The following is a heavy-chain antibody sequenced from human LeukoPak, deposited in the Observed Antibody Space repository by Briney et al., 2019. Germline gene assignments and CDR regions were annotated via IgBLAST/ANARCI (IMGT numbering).Heavy chain of an antibody. D-gene: IGHD2-15*01. CDR3: ARRYWSGGSSYSAFDY. J-gene: IGHJ4*02. CDR1: GFTFSTYW. Sequence: GGSLRLSCAASGFTFSTYWMTWVRQAPGKGLEWVANIKQDGSEKYYVDSVKGRFTISRDNVKNSLYLQMNTLRAEDTAVYYCARRYWSGGSSYSAFDYWGQGTLVTVSS. V-gene: IGHV3-7*05. CDR2: IKQDGSEK.